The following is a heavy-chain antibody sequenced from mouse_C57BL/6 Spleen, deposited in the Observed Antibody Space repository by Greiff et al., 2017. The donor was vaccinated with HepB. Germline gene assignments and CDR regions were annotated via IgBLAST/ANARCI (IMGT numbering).Heavy chain of an antibody. J-gene: IGHJ2*01. CDR2: INPGSGGT. CDR1: GYAFTNYL. CDR3: ARGGGYYAYYFDY. Sequence: VQLQQSGAELVRPGTSVKVSCKASGYAFTNYLIEWVKQRPGQGLEWIGVINPGSGGTNYNEKFKGKATLTADKSSSTAYMQLSSLQSEDSAVYFCARGGGYYAYYFDYWGQGTTLTVSS. V-gene: IGHV1-54*01. D-gene: IGHD2-3*01.